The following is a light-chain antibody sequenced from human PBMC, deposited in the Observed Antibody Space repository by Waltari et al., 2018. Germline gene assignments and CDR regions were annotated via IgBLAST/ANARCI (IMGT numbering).Light chain of an antibody. CDR2: DFY. V-gene: IGLV2-11*01. J-gene: IGLJ3*02. Sequence: SALTQPRSVSGSSGQSATMLFTATSRDVGHYAYLSWYQQHPGKAPKLIILDFYRRPSGVPDRFSASKSGNTASLTISGLQADDEADYYCCSYTGRKTWVFGGGTKVTVL. CDR3: CSYTGRKTWV. CDR1: SRDVGHYAY.